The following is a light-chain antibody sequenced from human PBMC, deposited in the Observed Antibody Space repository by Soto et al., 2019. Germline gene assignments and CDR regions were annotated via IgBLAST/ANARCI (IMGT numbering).Light chain of an antibody. CDR2: AAS. J-gene: IGKJ1*01. CDR3: QQYNSYST. V-gene: IGKV1-39*01. CDR1: QSISTY. Sequence: IQITHSPTPPSAPVRDRVTFTFRASQSISTYLNWYQYKPGKAPKLLIYAASTLQSGVPSRFSGSRSGTDFTLTISSLQPEDFATYYCQQYNSYSTFGQGTKVDIK.